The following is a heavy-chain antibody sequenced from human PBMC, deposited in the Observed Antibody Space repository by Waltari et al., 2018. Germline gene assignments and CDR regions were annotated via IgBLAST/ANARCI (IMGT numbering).Heavy chain of an antibody. V-gene: IGHV4-39*01. CDR2: IYYSGST. CDR3: ARQDPYRGFDY. CDR1: GGSISSSGFY. Sequence: QLQLQESGPGLVKPSETLSLTCPVSGGSISSSGFYYAWIRQPPGKGLEWIGTIYYSGSTFHNPSLKSRVTISVDTSKNQFSLKLGSVTAADTAVYYCARQDPYRGFDYWGQGTLVTVSS. D-gene: IGHD1-26*01. J-gene: IGHJ4*02.